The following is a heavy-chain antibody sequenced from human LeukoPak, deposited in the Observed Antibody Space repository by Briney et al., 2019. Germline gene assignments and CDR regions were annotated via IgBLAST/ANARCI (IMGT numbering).Heavy chain of an antibody. Sequence: GASVKVSCKASGGTFSSYAISWVRQAPGQGLEWMGGIIPIFGTANYAQKFQGRVTITTDESTSTAYMELSSLRSEDTAVHYCARLVTTVTTRPVDVWGKGTTVTVSS. CDR2: IIPIFGTA. V-gene: IGHV1-69*05. CDR1: GGTFSSYA. CDR3: ARLVTTVTTRPVDV. J-gene: IGHJ6*04. D-gene: IGHD4-17*01.